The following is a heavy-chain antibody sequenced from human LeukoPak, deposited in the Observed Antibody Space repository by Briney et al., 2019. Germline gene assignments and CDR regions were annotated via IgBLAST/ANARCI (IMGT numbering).Heavy chain of an antibody. D-gene: IGHD2-8*01. Sequence: GGSLRLSCAASGFTFSTYALRWVRQPPGKGLEWVSAISGSGGTTYYADSVKGRFTISRDNSKYTLYLQMNSLRAEDTAVYYCAKFSYCPNGVCSNFDYWGQGTLVTVSS. V-gene: IGHV3-23*01. J-gene: IGHJ4*02. CDR2: ISGSGGTT. CDR1: GFTFSTYA. CDR3: AKFSYCPNGVCSNFDY.